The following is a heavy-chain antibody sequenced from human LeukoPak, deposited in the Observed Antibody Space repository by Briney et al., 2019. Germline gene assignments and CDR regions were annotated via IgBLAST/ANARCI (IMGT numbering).Heavy chain of an antibody. CDR3: ARVFSSAYDTSFDY. V-gene: IGHV6-1*01. CDR1: GDSVSSNSAA. CDR2: TYYRSKWYN. Sequence: SQTLSLTCAISGDSVSSNSAAWNWIRQSPSRGLEWLGRTYYRSKWYNGYAAYVKSRVTINPDTSKNQFSLQLNSVTPEDTAVYYCARVFSSAYDTSFDYWGQGTLVTVSS. D-gene: IGHD5-12*01. J-gene: IGHJ4*02.